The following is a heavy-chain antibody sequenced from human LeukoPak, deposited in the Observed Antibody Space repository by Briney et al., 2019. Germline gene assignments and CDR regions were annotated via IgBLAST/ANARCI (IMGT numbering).Heavy chain of an antibody. J-gene: IGHJ4*02. CDR1: GFTFSSYW. D-gene: IGHD2-21*01. V-gene: IGHV3-7*01. CDR3: ARGSYQFDY. Sequence: GGSLSLSCAASGFTFSSYWMTWVRQAPGKGREWVANIKQDGSEKYYVDSVKGRFTISRDNAKNSLYLQMNSLRGEDTAVYYCARGSYQFDYWGQGTLVTVSS. CDR2: IKQDGSEK.